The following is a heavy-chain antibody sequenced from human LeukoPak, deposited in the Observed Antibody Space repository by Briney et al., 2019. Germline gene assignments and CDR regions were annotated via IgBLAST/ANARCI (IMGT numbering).Heavy chain of an antibody. V-gene: IGHV3-64*01. CDR1: GFTFSRYA. D-gene: IGHD1-20*01. Sequence: PGGSLRLSCAASGFTFSRYAMHWVRQAPGKGLESVSAISSNGGSTYYANSVKGRFTISRDNSKNTLYLQMGSLRAEDLAVYYCARDFGLTGKVDYWDQGTLVTVSS. CDR3: ARDFGLTGKVDY. J-gene: IGHJ4*02. CDR2: ISSNGGST.